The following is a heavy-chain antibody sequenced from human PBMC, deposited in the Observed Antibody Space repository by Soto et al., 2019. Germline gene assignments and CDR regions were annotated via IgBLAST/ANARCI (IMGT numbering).Heavy chain of an antibody. D-gene: IGHD2-15*01. CDR1: GGSISSSSYY. J-gene: IGHJ4*02. CDR2: IYYSGST. Sequence: QLQLQESGPGLVKPSETLSLTCTVSGGSISSSSYYWGWIRQPPGKGLEWIGSIYYSGSTYYNPSLKSRAAISVDTAKNPYSLKLSCVTAADTSVYYCSREIVGAYWVQGALVTVFS. CDR3: SREIVGAY. V-gene: IGHV4-39*01.